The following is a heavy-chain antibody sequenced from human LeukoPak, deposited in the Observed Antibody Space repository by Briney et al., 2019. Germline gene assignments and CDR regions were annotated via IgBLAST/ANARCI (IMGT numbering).Heavy chain of an antibody. J-gene: IGHJ4*02. CDR1: DFTFSSYG. V-gene: IGHV3-48*04. CDR3: ATLGKNRFFDY. Sequence: GGSLRLSCAASDFTFSSYGMHWVRQAPGKGLEWVSYISSSGSNKYYADSVKGRFTISRDNAKNSLYLQMNSLRAEDTAVYYCATLGKNRFFDYWGQGTLVTVSS. D-gene: IGHD1-14*01. CDR2: ISSSGSNK.